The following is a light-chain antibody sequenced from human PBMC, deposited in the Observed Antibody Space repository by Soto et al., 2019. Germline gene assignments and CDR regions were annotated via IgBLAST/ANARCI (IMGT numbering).Light chain of an antibody. CDR1: QSISSW. Sequence: DIQINHSPSTLSASVGDRVTITCRASQSISSWLAWYQQKPGKAPKLLIYDASSLEGGVPSRFSGSGSGTEFTLTISSLQPDDFATYYCQQYNSPVTFGQGTKVDIK. CDR3: QQYNSPVT. V-gene: IGKV1-5*01. J-gene: IGKJ1*01. CDR2: DAS.